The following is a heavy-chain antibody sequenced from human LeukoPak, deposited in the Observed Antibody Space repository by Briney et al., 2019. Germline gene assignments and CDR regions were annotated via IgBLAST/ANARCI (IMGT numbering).Heavy chain of an antibody. CDR3: ARLKYCTNGVCYAGFDY. CDR1: GYTFTSYA. Sequence: ASVKVSCKASGYTFTSYAMHWVRLAPGQRLEWMGWINAGNGNTKYSQKFQGRVTITRDTSADTAYMELSSLRSGDTAVYYCARLKYCTNGVCYAGFDYWGQGTLVTVSS. D-gene: IGHD2-8*01. J-gene: IGHJ4*02. CDR2: INAGNGNT. V-gene: IGHV1-3*01.